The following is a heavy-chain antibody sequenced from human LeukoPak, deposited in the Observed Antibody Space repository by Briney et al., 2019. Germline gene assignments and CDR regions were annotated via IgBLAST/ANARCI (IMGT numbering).Heavy chain of an antibody. J-gene: IGHJ4*02. V-gene: IGHV4-34*01. Sequence: PSETLSLTCAVYGGSFSGYYWSWIRQPPERGLEWIGDIHHSGSTNYNPSLKSRVTISVDTSKNQFSLKLSSVIVADTAVYYCGRRRTYYDYVWGSYRYERQVYYFDYWGQGTLVTVSS. CDR3: GRRRTYYDYVWGSYRYERQVYYFDY. CDR1: GGSFSGYY. CDR2: IHHSGST. D-gene: IGHD3-16*02.